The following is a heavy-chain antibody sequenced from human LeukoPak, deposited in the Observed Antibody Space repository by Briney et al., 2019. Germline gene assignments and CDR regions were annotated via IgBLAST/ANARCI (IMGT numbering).Heavy chain of an antibody. D-gene: IGHD3-22*01. CDR3: ARLGYDSSELDYDYYYTDV. CDR2: IIPVFAIA. Sequence: SVKVSCKASGDTFSNYAISWVRQAPGQGLEWMAVIIPVFAIADSAQKFQGRVTITADESTSTVYMEMSSLTSEDTAVYYCARLGYDSSELDYDYYYTDVWGKGTTVTVSS. CDR1: GDTFSNYA. J-gene: IGHJ6*03. V-gene: IGHV1-69*13.